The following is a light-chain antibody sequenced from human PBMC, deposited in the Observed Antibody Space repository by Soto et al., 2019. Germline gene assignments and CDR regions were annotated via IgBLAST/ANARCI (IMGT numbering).Light chain of an antibody. CDR2: RAS. Sequence: DIQMTQSPSTLSASVGDRVTITCRASQSMSTWLAWYQQKPGKAPNLLIYRASSLQGGVPSRFSGSGSGTEFTLTISSLQPDDFATYFCQQDNSYPWTFGQGTKVEI. J-gene: IGKJ1*01. CDR3: QQDNSYPWT. V-gene: IGKV1-5*03. CDR1: QSMSTW.